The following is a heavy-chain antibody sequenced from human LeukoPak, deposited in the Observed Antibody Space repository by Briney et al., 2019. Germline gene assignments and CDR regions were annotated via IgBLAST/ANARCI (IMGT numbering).Heavy chain of an antibody. CDR2: IYPGDSDT. V-gene: IGHV5-51*01. J-gene: IGHJ4*02. CDR1: GYSFTSYR. CDR3: ARHSVVYYDSSGINDY. Sequence: GESLKISCKGSGYSFTSYRIGWVRQTPGKGLGWMGIIYPGDSDTRYSPYFQGQATISAEKSISTAYLHWSSLKASDIAMYYCARHSVVYYDSSGINDYWGQGTLVTVSS. D-gene: IGHD3-22*01.